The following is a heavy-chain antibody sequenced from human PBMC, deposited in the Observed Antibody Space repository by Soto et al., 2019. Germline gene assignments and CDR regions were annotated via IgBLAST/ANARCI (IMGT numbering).Heavy chain of an antibody. CDR2: IYHSGST. CDR1: GGSISSGGYS. V-gene: IGHV4-30-2*01. D-gene: IGHD2-15*01. Sequence: SETLSLTCAVSGGSISSGGYSWSWIRQPPGKGLEWIGYIYHSGSTYYNPSLKSRVTISVDRSKNQFSLKLSSVTAADTAVYYCARAQPMGYCSGGSCYGWCDPWGQGTLVTVSS. J-gene: IGHJ5*02. CDR3: ARAQPMGYCSGGSCYGWCDP.